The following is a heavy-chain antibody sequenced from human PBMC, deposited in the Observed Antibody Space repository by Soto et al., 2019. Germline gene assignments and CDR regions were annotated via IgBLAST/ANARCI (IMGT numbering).Heavy chain of an antibody. CDR3: VKASTIWYRKIDY. Sequence: HCSRASAGMLKRCDMNWVRQAPGKGLEWVSATSGSGSRTFYTDSVKGRFTISRDNSQNTLYLQMNSLRVEDTATYYCVKASTIWYRKIDYWGQGT. J-gene: IGHJ4*02. CDR2: TSGSGSRT. CDR1: AGMLKRCD. V-gene: IGHV3-23*01. D-gene: IGHD6-13*01.